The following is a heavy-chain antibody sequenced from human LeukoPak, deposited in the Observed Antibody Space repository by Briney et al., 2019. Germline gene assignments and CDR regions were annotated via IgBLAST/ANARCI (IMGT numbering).Heavy chain of an antibody. CDR1: GFTFSSYA. D-gene: IGHD1-1*01. CDR2: ISGSGGST. Sequence: GGSLRLSXAASGFTFSSYAMSWVRQAPGKGLEWVSAISGSGGSTYYTDSVKGRFTISRDNSKNTLYLQMNSLRAEDTAVYYCAKDPSPYNWNEIGEYWGQGTLVTVSS. CDR3: AKDPSPYNWNEIGEY. V-gene: IGHV3-23*01. J-gene: IGHJ4*02.